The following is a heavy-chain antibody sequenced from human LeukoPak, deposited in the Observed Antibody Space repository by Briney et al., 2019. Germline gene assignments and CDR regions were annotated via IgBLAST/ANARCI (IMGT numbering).Heavy chain of an antibody. Sequence: GGSLRLSCAASGFTFSSYGMSWVRQAPGKGLEWVTAISGGGGSTYYADSVKGRFTISRDKSKNTLYLQMSSLRAEDTAVYYCARDIGETLFDYWGQGTLVTVSS. CDR1: GFTFSSYG. D-gene: IGHD3-10*01. CDR3: ARDIGETLFDY. V-gene: IGHV3-23*01. CDR2: ISGGGGST. J-gene: IGHJ4*02.